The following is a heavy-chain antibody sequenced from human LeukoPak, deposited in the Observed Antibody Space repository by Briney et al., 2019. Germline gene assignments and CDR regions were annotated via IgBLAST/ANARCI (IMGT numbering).Heavy chain of an antibody. CDR2: INHSGST. J-gene: IGHJ4*02. CDR3: ARSTGYSSGWYGGGYYFDY. V-gene: IGHV4-34*01. Sequence: SETLSLTCAVYGGSFSGYYWSWIRQPPGKGLEWIGEINHSGSTNYNPSLKSRVTISVDTSKNQFSLKLSSVTAADTAVYYCARSTGYSSGWYGGGYYFDYWGQGTLVTVSS. CDR1: GGSFSGYY. D-gene: IGHD6-19*01.